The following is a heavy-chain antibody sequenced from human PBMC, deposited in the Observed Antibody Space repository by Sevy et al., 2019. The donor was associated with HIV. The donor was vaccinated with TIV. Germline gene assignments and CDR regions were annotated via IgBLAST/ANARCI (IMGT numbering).Heavy chain of an antibody. CDR3: ARTPGGYSGYDLPDY. D-gene: IGHD5-12*01. J-gene: IGHJ4*02. CDR2: IYPGDSDT. V-gene: IGHV5-51*01. Sequence: GESLKISCKGSGYSFTSYWIGWVRQMPGKGLEWMGIIYPGDSDTRYSPSFQGQVTISADKSISTAYLQWSSLKASDTAMSYCARTPGGYSGYDLPDYWGQGTLVTVSS. CDR1: GYSFTSYW.